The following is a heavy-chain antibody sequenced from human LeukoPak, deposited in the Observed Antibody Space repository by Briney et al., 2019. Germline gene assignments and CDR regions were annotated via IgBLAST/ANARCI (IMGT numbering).Heavy chain of an antibody. CDR1: GGTFSSYA. D-gene: IGHD2-2*01. CDR3: ARSIVGVPAASDAFDI. CDR2: IIPIFGTA. J-gene: IGHJ3*02. Sequence: SVKVSCKASGGTFSSYAISWVRQAPGQGLEWMGGIIPIFGTANYAQKFQGRVTITADESKSTAYMELSSLRSEDTAVYYCARSIVGVPAASDAFDIWGQGTMVTVSS. V-gene: IGHV1-69*01.